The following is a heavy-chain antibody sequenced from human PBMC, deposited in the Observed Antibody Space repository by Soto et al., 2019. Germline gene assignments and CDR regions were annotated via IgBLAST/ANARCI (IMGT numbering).Heavy chain of an antibody. Sequence: QAQLVESGGGLVKPGGSLRLSCAASGFRFSDYYMSWVRQAPGKGLEWVAYISVTGDAIYYADSVKGRFTISRDNDKKSVQLQMHALRAEDAALYYCARAPDCGEGSCYRHFDLWGQGTRVAVSS. V-gene: IGHV3-11*01. CDR1: GFRFSDYY. D-gene: IGHD2-15*01. J-gene: IGHJ4*02. CDR2: ISVTGDAI. CDR3: ARAPDCGEGSCYRHFDL.